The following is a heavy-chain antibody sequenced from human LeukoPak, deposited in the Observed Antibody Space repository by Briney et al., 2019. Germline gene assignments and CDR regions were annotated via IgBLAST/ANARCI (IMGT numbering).Heavy chain of an antibody. CDR2: IYPGDYDT. CDR1: GYRFTSYW. D-gene: IGHD6-13*01. Sequence: GEALKISWKGSGYRFTSYWIGWVRQMPGKGLEWMGIIYPGDYDTRYSPSFQGQVTHPADKSISTAYLQWSSLKASDTAMYYCARTGGAAANDAFDIWGQGTMVTVSS. CDR3: ARTGGAAANDAFDI. V-gene: IGHV5-51*01. J-gene: IGHJ3*02.